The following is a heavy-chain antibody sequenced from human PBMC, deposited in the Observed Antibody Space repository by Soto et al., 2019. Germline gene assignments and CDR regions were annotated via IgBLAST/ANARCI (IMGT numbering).Heavy chain of an antibody. D-gene: IGHD4-17*01. CDR2: MNPNSGNT. Sequence: ASVKVSCKASGYTFTSYDINWVRQATGQGLEWMGWMNPNSGNTGYAQKFQGRVTMTRDTSTSTVYMELSSLRSEDTAVYYCARDGLYGDYGHYWGQGTLVTVSS. CDR3: ARDGLYGDYGHY. J-gene: IGHJ4*02. V-gene: IGHV1-8*01. CDR1: GYTFTSYD.